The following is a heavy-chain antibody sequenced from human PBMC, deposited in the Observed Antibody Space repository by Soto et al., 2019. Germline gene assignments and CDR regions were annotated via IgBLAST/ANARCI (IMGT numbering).Heavy chain of an antibody. Sequence: GGSLRLSCAASGFTFSSYWMSWVRQAPGKGLEWVANIKQDGSEKYYVDSVKGRFTISRDNAKNSLYLQMNSLRAEDTAVYYCARGNGDPRAVAGQPNPNRVEFFDYWGQGTLVTVSS. D-gene: IGHD6-19*01. CDR3: ARGNGDPRAVAGQPNPNRVEFFDY. CDR1: GFTFSSYW. CDR2: IKQDGSEK. V-gene: IGHV3-7*01. J-gene: IGHJ4*02.